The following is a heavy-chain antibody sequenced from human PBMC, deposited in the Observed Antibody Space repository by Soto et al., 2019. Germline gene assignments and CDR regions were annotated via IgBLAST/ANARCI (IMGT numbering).Heavy chain of an antibody. J-gene: IGHJ4*02. CDR3: AKDRDYIWGSYRLVGYFDY. V-gene: IGHV3-23*01. CDR2: ISGSGGST. D-gene: IGHD3-16*02. CDR1: GFTFSSYA. Sequence: GGSLRLSCAASGFTFSSYAMSWVRQAPGKGLEWVSAISGSGGSTYYADSVKGRFTISRDNSKNTLYLQMNSLRAEDTAVYYCAKDRDYIWGSYRLVGYFDYWGQGTLVTVSS.